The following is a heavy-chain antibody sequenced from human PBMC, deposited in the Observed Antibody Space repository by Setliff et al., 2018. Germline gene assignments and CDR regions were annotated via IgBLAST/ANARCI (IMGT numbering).Heavy chain of an antibody. CDR2: INTKTGDP. CDR3: ARADHLVTTTFDY. CDR1: GYTLTELS. D-gene: IGHD4-17*01. V-gene: IGHV7-4-1*02. J-gene: IGHJ4*01. Sequence: GASVKVSCKVSGYTLTELSMHWVRQAPGKGLEWMGWINTKTGDPTYAQGYTGRFAFSLDTSDSATYLDISNLKAEDTATYYCARADHLVTTTFDYWGQGTLVTVSS.